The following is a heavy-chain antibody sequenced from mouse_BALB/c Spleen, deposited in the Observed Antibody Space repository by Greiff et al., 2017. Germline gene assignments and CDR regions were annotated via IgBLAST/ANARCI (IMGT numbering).Heavy chain of an antibody. CDR3: ARGDYGVAY. CDR2: ISYSGST. Sequence: VQLQQSGPGLVKPSQSLSLTCTVTGYSITSDYAWNWIRQFPGNKLEWMGYISYSGSTSYNPSLKSRISITRDTSKNQFFLQLNSVTTEDTATYYCARGDYGVAYWGQGTLVTVSA. V-gene: IGHV3-2*02. J-gene: IGHJ3*01. D-gene: IGHD1-1*01. CDR1: GYSITSDYA.